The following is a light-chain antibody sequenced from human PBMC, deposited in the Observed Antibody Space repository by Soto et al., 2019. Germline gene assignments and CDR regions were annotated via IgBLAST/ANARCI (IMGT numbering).Light chain of an antibody. J-gene: IGKJ2*01. CDR1: QSISSW. CDR2: KAS. Sequence: DIQMTQSPSTLSASVGDRVTITCRASQSISSWLAWYQQKPGKAPKLLIYKASSLESGVPSRFSGSGSGTEFTLTISSLQPDDFATYYCQQYNSCWYTFGQGTKLEIK. V-gene: IGKV1-5*03. CDR3: QQYNSCWYT.